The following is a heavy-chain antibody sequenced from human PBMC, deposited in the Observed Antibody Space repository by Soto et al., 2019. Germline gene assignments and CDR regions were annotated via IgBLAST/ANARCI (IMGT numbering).Heavy chain of an antibody. J-gene: IGHJ4*02. CDR3: ARGRYGEY. D-gene: IGHD3-10*01. Sequence: QVHLVQSGAEVKKPGASVKVSCKGSGYAFTTYGITWVRQAPGQGLEWMGWISAHNGNTNYAQKLQGRVTLTRDTSTSTAYMELRSLRSDDTAVYYCARGRYGEYWGQGALVTVSS. CDR1: GYAFTTYG. CDR2: ISAHNGNT. V-gene: IGHV1-18*01.